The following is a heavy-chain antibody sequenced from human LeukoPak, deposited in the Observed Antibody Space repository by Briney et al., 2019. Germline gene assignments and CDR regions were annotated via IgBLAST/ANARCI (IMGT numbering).Heavy chain of an antibody. CDR2: ISGLGGST. CDR3: ARDVEARISAAGTFDY. J-gene: IGHJ4*02. V-gene: IGHV3-23*01. CDR1: GLTFSSYA. D-gene: IGHD6-13*01. Sequence: GGSLRLSCAASGLTFSSYAMSWVRQAPGKGLEWVSVISGLGGSTYYADSVKGRFAISRDNSKNTLWLQMNSLRADDTAIYYCARDVEARISAAGTFDYWGQGPLVTVSS.